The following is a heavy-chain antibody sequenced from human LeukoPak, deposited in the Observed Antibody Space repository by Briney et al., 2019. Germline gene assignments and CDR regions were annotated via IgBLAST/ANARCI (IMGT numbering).Heavy chain of an antibody. D-gene: IGHD6-19*01. CDR2: INHSGST. J-gene: IGHJ6*04. Sequence: PSETLSLTCAVYGGSFSGYYWSWIRQPPGKGLEWIGEINHSGSTNYNPSLKSRVTISVDTSKNQFSLKLSSVTAADTAVHYCARARRSSGWYYYGMDVWAKGPRSPSPQ. CDR3: ARARRSSGWYYYGMDV. CDR1: GGSFSGYY. V-gene: IGHV4-34*01.